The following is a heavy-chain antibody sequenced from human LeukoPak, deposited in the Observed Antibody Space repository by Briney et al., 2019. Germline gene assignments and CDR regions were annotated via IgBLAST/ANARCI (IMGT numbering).Heavy chain of an antibody. CDR3: ASGIEIAARGWGEAFDI. J-gene: IGHJ3*02. V-gene: IGHV3-33*01. CDR1: GFTFSSYG. Sequence: GGSLRLSCAASGFTFSSYGMHWVRQAPGKGLEWVAVIWYDGSNKYYADSVKGRFTISRDNSKNTLYLQMNSLRAEDTAVYYCASGIEIAARGWGEAFDIWGQGTMVTVSS. D-gene: IGHD6-6*01. CDR2: IWYDGSNK.